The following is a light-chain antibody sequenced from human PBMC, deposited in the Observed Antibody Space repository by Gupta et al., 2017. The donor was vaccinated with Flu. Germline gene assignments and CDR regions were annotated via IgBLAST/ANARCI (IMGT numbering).Light chain of an antibody. CDR2: AAS. CDR3: QHSYSTLLT. CDR1: QSISSY. V-gene: IGKV1-39*01. J-gene: IGKJ5*01. Sequence: DIQMSQSPSSLSASVGDRVTVTCRASQSISSYLSWYQQKPGKAPKLLIYAASSLQSGVPSRFSCSGSGTDFTLTISSLQPEDFATYYCQHSYSTLLTFGQGTRLEIK.